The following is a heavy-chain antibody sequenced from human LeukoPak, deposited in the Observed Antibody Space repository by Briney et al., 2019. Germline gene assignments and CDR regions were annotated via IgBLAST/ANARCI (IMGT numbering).Heavy chain of an antibody. Sequence: SETLSLTCTVSGGSISSSSYYWGWIRQPPGKGLEWIGSIYYSGSTYYNPSLKSRVTISVDRSKNQFSLKLSSVTAADTAVYYCARAGVGATMGDAFDIWGQGTMVTVSS. CDR3: ARAGVGATMGDAFDI. D-gene: IGHD1-26*01. CDR1: GGSISSSSYY. CDR2: IYYSGST. J-gene: IGHJ3*02. V-gene: IGHV4-39*07.